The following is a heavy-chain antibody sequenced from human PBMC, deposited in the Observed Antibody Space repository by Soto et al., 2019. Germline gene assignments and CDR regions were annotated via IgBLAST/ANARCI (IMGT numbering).Heavy chain of an antibody. CDR1: GYSFTSYW. V-gene: IGHV5-51*01. D-gene: IGHD3-22*01. Sequence: GESLKISCNGSGYSFTSYWIGWVRQMPGKGLEGMGIIYRGDSDTRYSPSFQGQVTISADKSITTAYLQWSSLKPSDTAMYYSARRGEFYYDSSGYYYGVPYYFDYSRQGSLVTVSS. J-gene: IGHJ4*02. CDR3: ARRGEFYYDSSGYYYGVPYYFDY. CDR2: IYRGDSDT.